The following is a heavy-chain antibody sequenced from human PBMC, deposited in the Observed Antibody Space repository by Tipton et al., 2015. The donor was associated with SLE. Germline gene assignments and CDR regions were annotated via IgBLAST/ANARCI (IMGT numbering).Heavy chain of an antibody. D-gene: IGHD3-10*01. CDR1: GGSFSGYY. V-gene: IGHV4-59*01. Sequence: TLSLTCAVYGGSFSGYYWSWIRQPPGKGLEWIGYIYYSGSTNYNPSLKSRVTISVDTSKNQFSLKLSSVTAADTAVYYCARVRGRGYFQHWGQGTLVTVSS. J-gene: IGHJ1*01. CDR2: IYYSGST. CDR3: ARVRGRGYFQH.